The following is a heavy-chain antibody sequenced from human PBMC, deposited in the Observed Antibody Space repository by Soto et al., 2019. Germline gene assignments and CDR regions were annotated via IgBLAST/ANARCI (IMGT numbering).Heavy chain of an antibody. D-gene: IGHD1-26*01. V-gene: IGHV4-4*07. J-gene: IGHJ5*02. Sequence: QVVLQESGPGVVKPSDTLSLTCNVSGASLSRYYWSWIRQPPGKGLEWIGRIYATGDTDNNPSLKSRISMSVDMSKKQFSLTLRSVTAADTAIYYCVRDGTKNLRDRFEPWGRGILVTVSS. CDR3: VRDGTKNLRDRFEP. CDR1: GASLSRYY. CDR2: IYATGDT.